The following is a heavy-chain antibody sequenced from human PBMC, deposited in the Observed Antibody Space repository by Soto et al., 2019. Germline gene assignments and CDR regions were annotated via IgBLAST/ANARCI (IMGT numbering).Heavy chain of an antibody. CDR3: ARGGHIYDHQLGNYYCDVLYF. CDR1: GGTFSSYA. D-gene: IGHD6-13*01. Sequence: SVKVSCKASGGTFSSYAISWVRQAPGQGLEWMGGIIPIFGTANYAQKFQGRVTITADESTSTAYMELSSLRSEDTAVYYCARGGHIYDHQLGNYYCDVLYFCGQGTTVTGSS. V-gene: IGHV1-69*13. CDR2: IIPIFGTA. J-gene: IGHJ6*02.